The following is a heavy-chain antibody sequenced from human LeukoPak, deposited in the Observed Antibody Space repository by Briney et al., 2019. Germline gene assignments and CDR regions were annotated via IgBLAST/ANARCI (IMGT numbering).Heavy chain of an antibody. CDR1: GGTFSSYA. Sequence: ASVKVSCKAYGGTFSSYAISWVRQAPGQGLEWMGRIIPIFGTANYAQKFQGRVTITTDESTSTAYMELSSLRSEDTAVYYCARVQTAHAFDIWGQGTMVTVSS. V-gene: IGHV1-69*05. CDR2: IIPIFGTA. J-gene: IGHJ3*02. CDR3: ARVQTAHAFDI.